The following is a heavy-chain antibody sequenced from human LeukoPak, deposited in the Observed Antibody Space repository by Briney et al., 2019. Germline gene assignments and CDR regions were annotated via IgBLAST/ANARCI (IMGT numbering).Heavy chain of an antibody. V-gene: IGHV1-18*01. Sequence: GASVKVSCKASGYTFISFGISWVRQAPGQGLEWVGWISTFNGYTNSAPKLQGRVTMTTDTSTSTAYMELRSLISDDTAVYYCARLRSIGASGHDASDVWGQGTMVTVSS. CDR1: GYTFISFG. CDR2: ISTFNGYT. J-gene: IGHJ3*01. CDR3: ARLRSIGASGHDASDV. D-gene: IGHD6-13*01.